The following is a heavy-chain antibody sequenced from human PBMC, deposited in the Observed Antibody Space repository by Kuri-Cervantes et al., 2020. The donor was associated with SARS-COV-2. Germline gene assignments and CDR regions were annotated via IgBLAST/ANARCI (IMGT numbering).Heavy chain of an antibody. CDR2: ISGTGGST. CDR3: AKDKGSPRGWGTMIKGYIDY. J-gene: IGHJ4*02. CDR1: GFSFNNYA. D-gene: IGHD3-22*01. Sequence: GESLKISCAASGFSFNNYAMNWVRQAPGKGLEWVSTISGTGGSTYYADSVKGRFTISRDKSGNTLYLQMSSLRAEDTAIHYCAKDKGSPRGWGTMIKGYIDYWGQGTLVTVSS. V-gene: IGHV3-23*01.